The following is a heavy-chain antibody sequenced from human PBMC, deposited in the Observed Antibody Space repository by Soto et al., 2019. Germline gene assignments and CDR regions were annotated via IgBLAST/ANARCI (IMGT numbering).Heavy chain of an antibody. J-gene: IGHJ6*04. V-gene: IGHV3-33*01. Sequence: EGSLRLSCAVSSFSFSSYGMNWVRRAPGKGLERVAVIWHDERKKDYAVSVKDRFTIPRDNSKDTLYLQMNSLRAEDTAVYYCARALYYDYGMGVWGEGTTVTSPQ. CDR3: ARALYYDYGMGV. CDR1: SFSFSSYG. CDR2: IWHDERKK.